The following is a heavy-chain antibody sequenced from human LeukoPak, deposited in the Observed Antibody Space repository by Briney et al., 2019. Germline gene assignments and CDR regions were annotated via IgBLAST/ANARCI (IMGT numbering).Heavy chain of an antibody. CDR3: AKARLYCSSGTCSDHPATLTGMDV. CDR2: ITNSGVTT. CDR1: GFTFSSFA. Sequence: RGSLRLSCTASGFTFSSFAMHWVRQAPGKGLEWVSLITNSGVTTHYADSVKGCFTISRDNSRSTLYLQLNSLRADDTALYYCAKARLYCSSGTCSDHPATLTGMDVWGQGTTVTVSS. J-gene: IGHJ6*02. V-gene: IGHV3-23*01. D-gene: IGHD2-15*01.